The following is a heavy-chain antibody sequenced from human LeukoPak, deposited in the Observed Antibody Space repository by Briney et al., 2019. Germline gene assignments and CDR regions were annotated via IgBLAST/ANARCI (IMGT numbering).Heavy chain of an antibody. CDR2: ISVSGNT. V-gene: IGHV3-23*01. Sequence: GGSLRLSCAASGFTLSSYAMSWVRQGPGKGLEWVSAISVSGNTYHADSVKGRFTISRDSSKNTLYLQMNSLRAGDAAVYYCARLFRDVTTFDYWGQGTLVTVSS. CDR1: GFTLSSYA. D-gene: IGHD1-1*01. CDR3: ARLFRDVTTFDY. J-gene: IGHJ4*02.